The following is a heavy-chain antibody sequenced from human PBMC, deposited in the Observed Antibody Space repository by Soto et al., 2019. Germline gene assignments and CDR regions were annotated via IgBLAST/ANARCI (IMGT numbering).Heavy chain of an antibody. V-gene: IGHV3-23*01. D-gene: IGHD1-26*01. CDR1: GFTFSNSA. J-gene: IGHJ4*02. Sequence: GGSLRLSSAASGFTFSNSAMSWVRQAPGKGLDWVSSISDSGVSTYYADSVKGRFTISRDNSKSTLYLQMNSLRAEDTAVYYCAKETYSGSSRFDYWGQGTLVTV. CDR2: ISDSGVST. CDR3: AKETYSGSSRFDY.